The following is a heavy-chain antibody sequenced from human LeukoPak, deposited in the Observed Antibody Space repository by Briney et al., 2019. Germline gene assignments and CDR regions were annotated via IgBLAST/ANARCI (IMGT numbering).Heavy chain of an antibody. Sequence: GGSLRLSCVASGFTFSSNWMSWVRQAPGKGLEWVANIKQDGSGKYYVDSVKGRFTISRDNAKNSLYLQMNSLRAEDTAVYYCARDAAVAAYLDYWGQGTLVTVSS. CDR2: IKQDGSGK. D-gene: IGHD6-19*01. CDR1: GFTFSSNW. J-gene: IGHJ4*02. V-gene: IGHV3-7*01. CDR3: ARDAAVAAYLDY.